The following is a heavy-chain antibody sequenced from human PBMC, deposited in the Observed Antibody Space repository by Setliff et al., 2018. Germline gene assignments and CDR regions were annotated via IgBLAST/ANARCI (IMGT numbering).Heavy chain of an antibody. CDR2: ISAYNGNT. V-gene: IGHV1-18*01. CDR1: GYTFTSYG. J-gene: IGHJ4*02. D-gene: IGHD2-8*01. Sequence: SGYTFTSYGISWVRQAPGQGLEWMGWISAYNGNTTYTQNLHGRVTLTTDTSARTAYMELRSLSSDDTAVYYCSRLVRFCTRTACQRLSGGEFWGQGTLVTVSS. CDR3: SRLVRFCTRTACQRLSGGEF.